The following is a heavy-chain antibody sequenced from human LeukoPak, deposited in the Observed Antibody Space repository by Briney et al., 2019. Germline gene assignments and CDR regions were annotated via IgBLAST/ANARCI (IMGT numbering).Heavy chain of an antibody. Sequence: GASVKVSCKTSGYTFTSYGVSWVRQAPGQGLEWMGWISAYNGNTDYAQTFQGRVTMATDTSPSTAYMELRSLRSDDTAMYYCARVMAYCSSTSCHDYWGQGTLVTVSS. CDR2: ISAYNGNT. CDR1: GYTFTSYG. CDR3: ARVMAYCSSTSCHDY. V-gene: IGHV1-18*01. D-gene: IGHD2-2*01. J-gene: IGHJ4*02.